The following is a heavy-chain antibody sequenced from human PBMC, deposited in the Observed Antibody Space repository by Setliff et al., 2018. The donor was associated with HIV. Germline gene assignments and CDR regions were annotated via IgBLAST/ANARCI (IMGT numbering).Heavy chain of an antibody. Sequence: SETLSLTCKVSGAPISSYYWNWIRQPAGKGLEWIGRLHLSGDTNYNPSLKSRVTMSIDTSKNQFSLKLSSVTAADTAVYYCARDNSYYYGSGSHYWYGMDVWGQGTTVTVSS. CDR3: ARDNSYYYGSGSHYWYGMDV. J-gene: IGHJ6*01. V-gene: IGHV4-4*07. D-gene: IGHD3-10*01. CDR2: LHLSGDT. CDR1: GAPISSYY.